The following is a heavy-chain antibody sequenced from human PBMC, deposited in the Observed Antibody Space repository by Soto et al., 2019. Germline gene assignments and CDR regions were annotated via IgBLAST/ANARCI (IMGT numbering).Heavy chain of an antibody. D-gene: IGHD2-2*01. Sequence: GGSLRLSCAASGFTVSSNYMSWVRQAPGKGLEWVSVIYSGGSTYYADSVKGRFIISRDNSKNTLYLQMNSLRAEDTAVYYWARNIRISPYCSSTSCYDYWGQGTLVTVSS. CDR1: GFTVSSNY. CDR2: IYSGGST. J-gene: IGHJ4*02. CDR3: ARNIRISPYCSSTSCYDY. V-gene: IGHV3-53*01.